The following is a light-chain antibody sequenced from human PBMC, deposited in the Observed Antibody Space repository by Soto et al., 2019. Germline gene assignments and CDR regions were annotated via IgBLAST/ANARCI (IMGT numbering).Light chain of an antibody. CDR1: QSLLLSSNNKNY. Sequence: DIVMTQSPESLAVSLGERATINCKSSQSLLLSSNNKNYLAWFQQKPGQPPKLLFHWASARESGVPERFTGRGSGTDFTLTISSLQAEDAAVYYCQQYFATPWTFGQGSKVEIK. V-gene: IGKV4-1*01. CDR3: QQYFATPWT. CDR2: WAS. J-gene: IGKJ1*01.